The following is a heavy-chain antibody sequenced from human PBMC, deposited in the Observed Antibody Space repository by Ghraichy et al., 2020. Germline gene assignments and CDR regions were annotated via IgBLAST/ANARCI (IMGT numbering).Heavy chain of an antibody. V-gene: IGHV1-18*04. Sequence: ASVKVSCKASGYTFTSYGISWVRQAPGQGLEWMGWISAYNGNTNYAQKFQGRVTRTTDTSTSTAYMELRSLRTDDTAVYYCARAPQSRGKNWLDPWGQGTLITVAS. J-gene: IGHJ5*02. CDR2: ISAYNGNT. CDR3: ARAPQSRGKNWLDP. CDR1: GYTFTSYG. D-gene: IGHD1-14*01.